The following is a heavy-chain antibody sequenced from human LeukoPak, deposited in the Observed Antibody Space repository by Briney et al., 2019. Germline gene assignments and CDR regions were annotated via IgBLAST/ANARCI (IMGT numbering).Heavy chain of an antibody. CDR2: IIPIFGTA. CDR3: AGQIVLTDYFDY. D-gene: IGHD2-8*01. CDR1: GDTFSSYA. J-gene: IGHJ4*02. Sequence: PSVKVSCKASGDTFSSYAICWALQAPGQGLEWMGRIIPIFGTANYAQKFQGRVTITTDESTSTAYMELSSLRSEDTAVYYCAGQIVLTDYFDYWGQGTLVTVSS. V-gene: IGHV1-69*05.